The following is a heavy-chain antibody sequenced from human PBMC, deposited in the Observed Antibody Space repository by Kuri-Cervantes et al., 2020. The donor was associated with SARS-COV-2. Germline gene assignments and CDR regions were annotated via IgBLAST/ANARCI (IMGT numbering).Heavy chain of an antibody. CDR3: ARGELGISDY. CDR1: GFTFSSYW. J-gene: IGHJ4*02. Sequence: GESLKISCAASGFTFSSYWMSWVRQAPGKGLEWVANIKQDGSEKYYVESVKGRFTISRDNAKNSLYLQMNSLRAEDTAVYYCARGELGISDYWGQGTLVTVSS. D-gene: IGHD7-27*01. CDR2: IKQDGSEK. V-gene: IGHV3-7*01.